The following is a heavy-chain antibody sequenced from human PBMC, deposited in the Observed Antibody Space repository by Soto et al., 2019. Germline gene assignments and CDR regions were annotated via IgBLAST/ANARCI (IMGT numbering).Heavy chain of an antibody. Sequence: QLQLQDSGPELLKPSQTLSLTSAFSGAPISSGGYSGTWTRKPPGKGLGWIGYIYLSGSTYYNPSLKSRVTISVDRSKNQFSLKLSSVTAADTAVYYCARVPDRWGQGTLVTVSS. D-gene: IGHD2-2*01. CDR1: GAPISSGGYS. CDR3: ARVPDR. CDR2: IYLSGST. J-gene: IGHJ5*02. V-gene: IGHV4-30-2*01.